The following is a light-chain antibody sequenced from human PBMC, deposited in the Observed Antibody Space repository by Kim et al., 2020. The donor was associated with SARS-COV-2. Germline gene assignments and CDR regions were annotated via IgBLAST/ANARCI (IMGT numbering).Light chain of an antibody. Sequence: EIVLTQSPGTLSLSPGERATLSCRATQSINSDYLAWYQQKPGQAPRLLIYGASSRATGIPDRFSGSGSGTDFSLTISGLEPEDFAVYYCQQYGTSPLYTFGQGTKLEI. J-gene: IGKJ2*01. CDR2: GAS. V-gene: IGKV3-20*01. CDR3: QQYGTSPLYT. CDR1: QSINSDY.